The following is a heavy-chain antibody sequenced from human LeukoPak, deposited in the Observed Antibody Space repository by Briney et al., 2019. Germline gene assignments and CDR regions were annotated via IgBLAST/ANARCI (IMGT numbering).Heavy chain of an antibody. CDR3: AKEWLCSYDDY. CDR1: GFTFAAYA. D-gene: IGHD3-22*01. Sequence: SLRLSCAASGFTFAAYAMHWVRQSPGKGLGLVSGMSWNSGSIGYADSLKGRFIITTVNATNTLYLQINSLRAEATAVYYCAKEWLCSYDDYWGQGTLATVSS. V-gene: IGHV3-9*01. CDR2: MSWNSGSI. J-gene: IGHJ4*02.